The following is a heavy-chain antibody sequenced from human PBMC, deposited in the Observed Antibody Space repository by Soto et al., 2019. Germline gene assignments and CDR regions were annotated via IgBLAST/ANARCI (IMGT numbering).Heavy chain of an antibody. CDR2: ITGTGSST. J-gene: IGHJ5*02. CDR3: AKPPNSRLLTS. CDR1: GFTFRNYA. Sequence: LLESGGGLVQPGESLKLSCAVSGFTFRNYAMSWVRQAPGKGLEWVAGITGTGSSTSYSDSVRGRITISRDNYKNTVSRLMNSLRAEDTSVYWCAKPPNSRLLTSWGQGALVTVSS. V-gene: IGHV3-23*01.